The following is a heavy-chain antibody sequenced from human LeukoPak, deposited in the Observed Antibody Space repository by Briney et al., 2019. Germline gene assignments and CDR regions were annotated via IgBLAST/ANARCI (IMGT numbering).Heavy chain of an antibody. D-gene: IGHD4-17*01. CDR1: GYSISSGYY. CDR3: ARDGGSYGAVDY. Sequence: SETLSLTCTVSGYSISSGYYWGWIRQPPGKGLEWIGSIYHSGSTYYNPSLKSRVTISVDTSKNQFSLKLSSVTAADTAVYYCARDGGSYGAVDYWGQGTLVTVSS. J-gene: IGHJ4*02. V-gene: IGHV4-38-2*02. CDR2: IYHSGST.